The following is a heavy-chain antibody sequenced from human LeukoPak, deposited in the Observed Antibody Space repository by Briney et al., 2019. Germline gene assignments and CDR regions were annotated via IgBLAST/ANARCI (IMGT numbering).Heavy chain of an antibody. D-gene: IGHD3-10*01. CDR2: IIPSFGTA. CDR3: ARAHGEVVRPLYGMDV. V-gene: IGHV1-69*13. CDR1: GGTFSSYV. Sequence: SSVKVSCKASGGTFSSYVISWVRQAPGQGLEWMGGIIPSFGTANYAQKFQGRVTITADESTSTAYMELSSLRSEDTAVYYCARAHGEVVRPLYGMDVWGQGTTVTVSS. J-gene: IGHJ6*02.